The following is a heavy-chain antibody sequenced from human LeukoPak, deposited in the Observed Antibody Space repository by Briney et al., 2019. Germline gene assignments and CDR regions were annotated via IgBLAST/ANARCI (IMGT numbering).Heavy chain of an antibody. CDR2: SYSSGST. V-gene: IGHV4-61*02. CDR1: SGSISSGTYY. Sequence: PSETLSLTCTVSSGSISSGTYYWSWIRKPAGKGLEYIERSYSSGSTNYNPSLKSRVSISVDTSKNQFSLKLHSVTAADTAEYYCARGYCTNGVCFGQNENGFDVWGQGTRVVVSS. D-gene: IGHD2-8*01. CDR3: ARGYCTNGVCFGQNENGFDV. J-gene: IGHJ3*01.